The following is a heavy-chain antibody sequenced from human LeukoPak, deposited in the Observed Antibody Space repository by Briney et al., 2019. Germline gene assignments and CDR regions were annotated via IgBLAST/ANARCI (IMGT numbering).Heavy chain of an antibody. CDR3: ARGVGNWFDP. CDR1: GXSISSSSYY. Sequence: PSETLSLACTVSGXSISSSSYYWGWIRQPPGKGLEWIGSIYYSGSTYYNPSLKSRVTISVDTSKNQFSLKLSSVTAADTAVYYCARGVGNWFDPWGQGTLVTVSS. V-gene: IGHV4-39*01. CDR2: IYYSGST. J-gene: IGHJ5*02. D-gene: IGHD2-8*01.